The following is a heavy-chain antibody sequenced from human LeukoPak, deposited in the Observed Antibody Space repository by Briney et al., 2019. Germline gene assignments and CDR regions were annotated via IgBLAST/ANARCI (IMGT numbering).Heavy chain of an antibody. CDR3: AKDRGDISPKYYFDY. Sequence: AGGSLRLSCAASGFTFSSYGMSWVRQAPGKGLEWVSAISGSGGSTYYADSVKGRFTISRDNSKNTLYLQMNSLRAEDTAVYYCAKDRGDISPKYYFDYWGQGTLVTVSS. V-gene: IGHV3-23*01. J-gene: IGHJ4*02. CDR2: ISGSGGST. D-gene: IGHD3-10*01. CDR1: GFTFSSYG.